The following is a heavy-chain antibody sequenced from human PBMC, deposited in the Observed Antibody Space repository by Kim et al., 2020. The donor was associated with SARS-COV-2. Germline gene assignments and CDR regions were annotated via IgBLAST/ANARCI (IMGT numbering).Heavy chain of an antibody. Sequence: ASVKVSCKASGYTFTSYGISWVRQAPGQGLEWMGWISAYNGNTNYAQKLQGRVTMTTDTSTSTAYMELRSLRSDDTAVYYCARDPPSSYGDNTIFDYWGQGTLVTVSS. J-gene: IGHJ4*02. CDR1: GYTFTSYG. V-gene: IGHV1-18*04. CDR3: ARDPPSSYGDNTIFDY. D-gene: IGHD4-17*01. CDR2: ISAYNGNT.